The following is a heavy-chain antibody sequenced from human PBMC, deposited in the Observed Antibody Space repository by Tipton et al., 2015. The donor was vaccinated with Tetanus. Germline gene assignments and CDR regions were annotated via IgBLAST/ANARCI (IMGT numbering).Heavy chain of an antibody. CDR3: ARGMAEASNCGGDCYSDY. CDR2: ISFDGSSQ. D-gene: IGHD2-21*02. CDR1: GFTFSSYG. J-gene: IGHJ4*02. V-gene: IGHV3-30*04. Sequence: SLRLSCAASGFTFSSYGMHWVRQAPGKGLEWVAVISFDGSSQHYADSVKGRFTISRDNSKDILYLQMDSLRVEDTAVYYCARGMAEASNCGGDCYSDYWGQGTLVTVSS.